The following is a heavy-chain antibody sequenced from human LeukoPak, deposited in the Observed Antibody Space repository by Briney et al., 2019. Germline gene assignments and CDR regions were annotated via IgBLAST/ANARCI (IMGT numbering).Heavy chain of an antibody. CDR2: ISGSGGST. D-gene: IGHD3-10*01. Sequence: GGSLRLSCAAPGFTFSSYAMSWVRQAPGKGLEWVSAISGSGGSTYYADSVKGRFTISRDNSKNTLYLQMNSLRAEDTAVYYCAKRSGSYRDLYTYYFDYWGQGTLVTVSS. V-gene: IGHV3-23*01. CDR3: AKRSGSYRDLYTYYFDY. J-gene: IGHJ4*02. CDR1: GFTFSSYA.